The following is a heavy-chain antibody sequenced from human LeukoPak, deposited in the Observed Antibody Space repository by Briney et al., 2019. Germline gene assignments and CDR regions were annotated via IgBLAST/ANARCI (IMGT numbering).Heavy chain of an antibody. D-gene: IGHD2-2*02. Sequence: ASVKVSCKASGYTFTINHIHWVRQASGQGLEWMGIINPSDDTTTYAQKFRGRVTMTRDTSISTAYMELSRLRSDDTAVYYCARSAQVVPAAIGFDPWGQGTLVTVSS. J-gene: IGHJ5*02. CDR3: ARSAQVVPAAIGFDP. CDR2: INPSDDTT. V-gene: IGHV1-46*01. CDR1: GYTFTINH.